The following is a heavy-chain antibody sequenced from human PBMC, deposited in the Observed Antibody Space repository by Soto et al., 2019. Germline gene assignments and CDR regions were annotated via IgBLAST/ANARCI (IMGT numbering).Heavy chain of an antibody. CDR3: ARNIAVTGTYYYVMDV. J-gene: IGHJ6*02. V-gene: IGHV4-4*02. D-gene: IGHD6-19*01. CDR1: GGSISSNNW. CDR2: IYHSGST. Sequence: SETLSLTCAVSGGSISSNNWWSWVRQPPGKGLEWIGEIYHSGSTNFNPSLKSRVTISVDKSKNQFSLKLSSVTAADTAMYYWARNIAVTGTYYYVMDVWAKGPRSP.